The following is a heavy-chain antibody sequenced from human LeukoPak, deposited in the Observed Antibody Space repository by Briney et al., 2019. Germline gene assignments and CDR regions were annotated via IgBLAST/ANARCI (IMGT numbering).Heavy chain of an antibody. CDR3: ARSQGHYDFWSGYYINWFDP. V-gene: IGHV1-8*03. J-gene: IGHJ5*02. CDR2: MNHNSGNT. Sequence: ASVTVSCKASGYTFTSYYINWVRQATGQGLEWMGWMNHNSGNTDYAQKVQGRVTITRNTSISTAYMELSSMRYKDTAVYYCARSQGHYDFWSGYYINWFDPWGQGTLVTVSS. CDR1: GYTFTSYY. D-gene: IGHD3-3*01.